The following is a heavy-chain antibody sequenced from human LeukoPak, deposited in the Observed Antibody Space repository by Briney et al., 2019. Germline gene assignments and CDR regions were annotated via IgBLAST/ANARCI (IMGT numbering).Heavy chain of an antibody. CDR1: GYTFTDYY. CDR3: AGANFLYCSSSTCLFDY. CDR2: INPNDGDT. J-gene: IGHJ4*02. D-gene: IGHD2-2*01. Sequence: ASVKVSCKASGYTFTDYYMHWVRQAPGQGFEWMGWINPNDGDTNYTQKFQGRVTMTRDTSISTAHMEVSRLRSDDTAVYYCAGANFLYCSSSTCLFDYWGQGTLVTVSS. V-gene: IGHV1-2*02.